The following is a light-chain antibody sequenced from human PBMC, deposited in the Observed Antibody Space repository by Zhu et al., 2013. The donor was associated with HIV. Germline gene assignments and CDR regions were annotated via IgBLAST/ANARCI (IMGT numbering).Light chain of an antibody. CDR3: QQSYSSLT. CDR2: AAS. J-gene: IGKJ3*01. V-gene: IGKV1-39*01. Sequence: DIQMTQSPSSLSASIGDRVTIFCRASQSINNHLNWYHQTPGRAPTLIIYAASTLQYGVPSRFRGSVSGTNFSLTISGLQVEDFGTYFCQQSYSSLTFG. CDR1: QSINNH.